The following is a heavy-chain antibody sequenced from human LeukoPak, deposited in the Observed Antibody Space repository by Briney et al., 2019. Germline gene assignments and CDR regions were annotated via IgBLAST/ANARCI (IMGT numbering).Heavy chain of an antibody. Sequence: SETLSLTCTVSGGSISSSSYYWSWIRQPPGKGLEWIGEINHSGSTNYNPSLKSRVTISVDTSKNQFPLKLSSVTAADTAVYYCARVPRRSVVRGVIHVPFDYWGQGTLVTVSS. CDR3: ARVPRRSVVRGVIHVPFDY. CDR1: GGSISSSSYY. V-gene: IGHV4-39*06. D-gene: IGHD3-10*01. CDR2: INHSGST. J-gene: IGHJ4*02.